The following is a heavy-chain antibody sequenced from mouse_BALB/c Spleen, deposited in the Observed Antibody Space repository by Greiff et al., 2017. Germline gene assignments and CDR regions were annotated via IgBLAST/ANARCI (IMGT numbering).Heavy chain of an antibody. CDR2: IDTSDSYT. CDR1: GYTFTDYW. J-gene: IGHJ4*01. V-gene: IGHV1-69*01. Sequence: QVQLQQPGAELVMPGASVKMSCKASGYTFTDYWMHWVKQRPGQGLEWIGAIDTSDSYTSYNQKFKGKATLTVDESSSTAYMQLSSLTSEDSAVYYCAITHYAMDYWGQGTSVTVSS. CDR3: AITHYAMDY. D-gene: IGHD1-1*01.